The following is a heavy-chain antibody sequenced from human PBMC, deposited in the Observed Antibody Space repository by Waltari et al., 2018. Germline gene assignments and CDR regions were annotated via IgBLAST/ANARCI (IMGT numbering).Heavy chain of an antibody. CDR1: GGSISSGGYY. D-gene: IGHD5-12*01. V-gene: IGHV4-31*03. CDR3: ARVVSIGGYETGYYGMDV. Sequence: QVQLQESGPGLVKPSQTLSLTCTVSGGSISSGGYYWNWIRQHPGKGLEWIGFIYHSGSTYYNPSLKRRVTISVNRSKNQFSLRLSSVTAADTAIYYCARVVSIGGYETGYYGMDVWGQGTTVTVSS. J-gene: IGHJ6*02. CDR2: IYHSGST.